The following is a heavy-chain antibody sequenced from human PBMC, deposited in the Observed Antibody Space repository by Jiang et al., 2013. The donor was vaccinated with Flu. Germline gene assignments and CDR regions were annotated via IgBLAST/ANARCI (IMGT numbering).Heavy chain of an antibody. Sequence: LLKPSETLSLTCAVYGGSFSGYYWSWIRQPPGKGLEWIGEINHSGSTNYNPSLKSRVTISVDTSKNQFSLKLSSVTAADTAVYYCARAASYSTPDGMDVWGQGITVTVSS. CDR2: INHSGST. D-gene: IGHD6-13*01. CDR3: ARAASYSTPDGMDV. J-gene: IGHJ6*02. CDR1: GGSFSGYY. V-gene: IGHV4-34*01.